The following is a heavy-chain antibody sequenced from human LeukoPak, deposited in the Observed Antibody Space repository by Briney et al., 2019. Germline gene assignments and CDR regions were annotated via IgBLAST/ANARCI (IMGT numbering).Heavy chain of an antibody. CDR2: IKSKTDGCTT. Sequence: GGSLRLSCAASGFTFSNAWMSWVRQAPGKGLEWVGRIKSKTDGCTTDYAAPVKGRFTISRDDSKNTLYLQMNSLKTEDTAVYYCTRHYCSSTSCYHYWGQGTLVTVSS. V-gene: IGHV3-15*01. D-gene: IGHD2-2*01. CDR3: TRHYCSSTSCYHY. J-gene: IGHJ4*02. CDR1: GFTFSNAW.